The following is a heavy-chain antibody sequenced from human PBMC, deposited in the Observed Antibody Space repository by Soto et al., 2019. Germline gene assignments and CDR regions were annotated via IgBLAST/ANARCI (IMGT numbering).Heavy chain of an antibody. CDR3: AHRTNLYESSGVGFYS. V-gene: IGHV2-5*02. CDR2: IYWDDDK. J-gene: IGHJ4*02. Sequence: QITFKASGPTLVTPRQTLTLTCSFSGFSLTTNGLGVGWHRQPQGHALEWLALIYWDDDKRYSPSLNNRLTITKDTSEYHVVLTMTNMDPVDTATDYCAHRTNLYESSGVGFYSWVQGTLVIVSS. CDR1: GFSLTTNGLG. D-gene: IGHD3-22*01.